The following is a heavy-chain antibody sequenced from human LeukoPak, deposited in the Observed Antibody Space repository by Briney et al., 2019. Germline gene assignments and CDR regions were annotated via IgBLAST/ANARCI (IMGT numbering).Heavy chain of an antibody. CDR2: IKQDGSEK. J-gene: IGHJ4*02. CDR1: GFTFSSYG. Sequence: GGSLRLSCAASGFTFSSYGMHWVRQAPGKGLEWVANIKQDGSEKNYVDSVKGRFTISRDNAENSLYLQMNSLRVEDTAVYYCVGGIGWLPDYWGQGTLVTVSS. CDR3: VGGIGWLPDY. V-gene: IGHV3-7*01. D-gene: IGHD6-19*01.